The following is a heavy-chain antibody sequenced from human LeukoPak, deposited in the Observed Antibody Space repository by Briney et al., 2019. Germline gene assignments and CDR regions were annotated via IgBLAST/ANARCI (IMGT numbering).Heavy chain of an antibody. CDR1: GGSFSGYY. D-gene: IGHD6-13*01. Sequence: SETLSLTCAVYGGSFSGYYWSRIRQPPGKGLEWIGEINHSGSTNYNPSLKSRVTISVDTSKNQFSLKLSSVTAADTAVYYCARVGIFEQQLVNWFDPWGQGTLVTVSS. CDR2: INHSGST. J-gene: IGHJ5*02. CDR3: ARVGIFEQQLVNWFDP. V-gene: IGHV4-34*01.